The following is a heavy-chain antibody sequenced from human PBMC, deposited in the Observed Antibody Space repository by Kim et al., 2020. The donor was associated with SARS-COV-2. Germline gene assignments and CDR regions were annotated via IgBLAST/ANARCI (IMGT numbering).Heavy chain of an antibody. J-gene: IGHJ4*02. D-gene: IGHD6-19*01. Sequence: TYNPSLKSRGTISVDTSKNQFSLRLSSVTASDTAVYYCARRFGGWYYFDYWGQGTLVTVSS. CDR3: ARRFGGWYYFDY. V-gene: IGHV4-61*07.